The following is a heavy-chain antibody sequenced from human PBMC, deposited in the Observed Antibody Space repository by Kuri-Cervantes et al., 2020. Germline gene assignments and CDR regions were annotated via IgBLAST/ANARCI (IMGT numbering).Heavy chain of an antibody. J-gene: IGHJ6*02. CDR3: AKGAAWPTVLDV. D-gene: IGHD2-15*01. CDR2: ISWNSGSI. V-gene: IGHV3-9*01. CDR1: GFTFDDYA. Sequence: GGSLRLSCAASGFTFDDYAMHWVRQAPGKGLEWVSGISWNSGSIGYADSVKGRFTISRDNAKNSLYLQMNSQRAEDAAVYYCAKGAAWPTVLDVWGQGTTVTVSS.